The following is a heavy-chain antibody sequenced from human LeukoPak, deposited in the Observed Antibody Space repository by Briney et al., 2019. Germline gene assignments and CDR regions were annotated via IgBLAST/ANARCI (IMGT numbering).Heavy chain of an antibody. CDR3: TTVTYYYDSSGYPYAFHI. V-gene: IGHV3-15*01. J-gene: IGHJ3*02. D-gene: IGHD3-22*01. Sequence: GGTLRCSGAASGFTFSNTWMSWLRQAPGRGREWVGRIKSKTAGGATDYAAPVKGRFTISRDDSKNTLYLQMNSLKTEDTAVYYCTTVTYYYDSSGYPYAFHIWGQGTMVTVSS. CDR1: GFTFSNTW. CDR2: IKSKTAGGAT.